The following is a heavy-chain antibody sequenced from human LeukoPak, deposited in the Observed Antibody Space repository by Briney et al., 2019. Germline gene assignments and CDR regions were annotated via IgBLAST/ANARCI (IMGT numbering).Heavy chain of an antibody. Sequence: PSETLSLTCAVYGGSFSGYYWSWIRQPPGKGLEWIGEINHSGSTNYNPSLKSRVTISVDKSKNQFSLKLSSVTAADTAVYYCARDTYYYDIRYYYMDVWGKGTTVTVSS. CDR1: GGSFSGYY. D-gene: IGHD3-22*01. J-gene: IGHJ6*03. V-gene: IGHV4-34*01. CDR3: ARDTYYYDIRYYYMDV. CDR2: INHSGST.